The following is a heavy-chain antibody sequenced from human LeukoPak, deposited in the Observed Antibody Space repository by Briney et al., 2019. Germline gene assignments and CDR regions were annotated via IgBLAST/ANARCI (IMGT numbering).Heavy chain of an antibody. Sequence: GGSLRLSCAASGCTFSGYAMRWVRQAPRRGLKRVTAISASGSATYYADSVKGRFIISRDNSKNTLNLQMNSLRAEDTAVYYCAKDQIRRYYDSSHWGEGTLVTVSS. CDR2: ISASGSAT. V-gene: IGHV3-23*01. D-gene: IGHD3-22*01. CDR1: GCTFSGYA. J-gene: IGHJ4*02. CDR3: AKDQIRRYYDSSH.